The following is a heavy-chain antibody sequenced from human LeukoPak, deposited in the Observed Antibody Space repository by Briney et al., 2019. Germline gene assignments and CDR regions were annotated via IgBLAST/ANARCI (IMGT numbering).Heavy chain of an antibody. J-gene: IGHJ4*02. CDR3: ASNKGQWLFSD. CDR2: IYYSGST. Sequence: SETLSLTCTVSGGSISSYYWNWIRQPPGKGLEWIGNIYYSGSTNYNPPLKSRVTISADTSKNQFSLRLSFVTAADTAVYYCASNKGQWLFSDWGQGTLVTVSS. CDR1: GGSISSYY. D-gene: IGHD6-19*01. V-gene: IGHV4-59*08.